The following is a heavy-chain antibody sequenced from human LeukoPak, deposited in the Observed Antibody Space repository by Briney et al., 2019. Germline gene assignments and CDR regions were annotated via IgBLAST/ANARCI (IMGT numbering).Heavy chain of an antibody. J-gene: IGHJ6*03. CDR1: GFTFSDYY. V-gene: IGHV3-11*04. CDR2: ISSSGSTI. CDR3: ARDVGGSSWSYYYYYMDV. Sequence: GGSLRLSCAASGFTFSDYYMSWIRQAPGKGLEWVSYISSSGSTIYYADSVKGRFTISRDNAKNSLYLQMNSLRAEDTAAYYCARDVGGSSWSYYYYYMDVWGKGTTVTVSS. D-gene: IGHD6-13*01.